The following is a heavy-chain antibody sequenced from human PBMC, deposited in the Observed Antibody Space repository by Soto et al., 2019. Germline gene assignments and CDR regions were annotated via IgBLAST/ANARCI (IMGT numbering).Heavy chain of an antibody. CDR2: ISYDGSNK. Sequence: QVQLVESGGGVVQPGRSLRLSCAASGFTFSSYAMHWVRQAPGKGLEWVAVISYDGSNKYYADSVKGRFTISRDNSKNTLYLQMNSLRAEDTAVYYCVREIASRLRGKGTTVIVSS. D-gene: IGHD2-21*01. J-gene: IGHJ6*04. CDR1: GFTFSSYA. CDR3: VREIASRL. V-gene: IGHV3-30-3*01.